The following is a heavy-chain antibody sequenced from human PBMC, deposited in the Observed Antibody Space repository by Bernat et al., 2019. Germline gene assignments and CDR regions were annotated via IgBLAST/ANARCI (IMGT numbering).Heavy chain of an antibody. CDR2: ISYDGSNK. V-gene: IGHV3-30*01. D-gene: IGHD6-6*01. J-gene: IGHJ6*04. Sequence: VQLVESGGGVVQPGRSLRLSCAASGFTFSSYAMHWVRQAPGKGLEWVAVISYDGSNKYYADSVKGRFTISRDNSKNTLYLQMNSLRAEDTAVYYCAREAEYSSSSGLFGVWGKGTTVTVSS. CDR1: GFTFSSYA. CDR3: AREAEYSSSSGLFGV.